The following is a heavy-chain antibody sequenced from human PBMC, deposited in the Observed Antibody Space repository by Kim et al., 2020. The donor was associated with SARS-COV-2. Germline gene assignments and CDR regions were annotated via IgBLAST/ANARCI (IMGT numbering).Heavy chain of an antibody. CDR1: GYTFTRYA. D-gene: IGHD3-10*01. V-gene: IGHV7-4-1*02. Sequence: ASVEVSCKASGYTFTRYAVNWVRQAPGQGLEWMGWINTNTGNPTYAQGFTGRFVFSLDTSVTTAYLQISSLKAEDTAVYYCAATAGVTYYYYYMDVWGKG. CDR2: INTNTGNP. J-gene: IGHJ6*03. CDR3: AATAGVTYYYYYMDV.